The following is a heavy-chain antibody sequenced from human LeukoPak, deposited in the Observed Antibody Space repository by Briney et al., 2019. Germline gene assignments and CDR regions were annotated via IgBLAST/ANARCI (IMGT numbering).Heavy chain of an antibody. J-gene: IGHJ6*02. V-gene: IGHV3-53*01. CDR1: GFTVSGLY. CDR3: PRDKLPAPWDGMDV. D-gene: IGHD2-2*01. Sequence: GGSLRLSCATSGFTVSGLYMTLVRPAPGKGLEWVSVIYCSGRSYYVDSVKGRFIISRDKSSHTLGLPTNRLRHDDTAVYFCPRDKLPAPWDGMDVWGQGTTVTVSS. CDR2: IYCSGRS.